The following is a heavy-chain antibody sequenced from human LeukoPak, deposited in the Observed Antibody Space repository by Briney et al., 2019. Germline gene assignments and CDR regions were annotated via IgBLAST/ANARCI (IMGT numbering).Heavy chain of an antibody. V-gene: IGHV3-23*01. CDR1: GFTFSSYA. CDR2: ISGSGGST. D-gene: IGHD3-22*01. Sequence: GRSLRLSCAASGFTFSSYAMSWVRQAPGKGLEWVSAISGSGGSTYYADSVKGRFTISRDNSKNTLYLQMNSLRAEDTAVYYCANTPLDYYDSSGYLVFDYWGQGTLVTVSS. J-gene: IGHJ4*02. CDR3: ANTPLDYYDSSGYLVFDY.